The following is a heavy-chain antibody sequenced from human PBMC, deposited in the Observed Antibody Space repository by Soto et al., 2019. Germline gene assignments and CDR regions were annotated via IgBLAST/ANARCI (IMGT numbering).Heavy chain of an antibody. CDR3: AGEKVGTTGIDF. CDR2: MNPYSGNK. Sequence: QAQLVQSGAEVKKPGASVKVSCKASGYTFTGYDINWVRQATGQGLEWMGWMNPYSGNKGYAQNFQDRDTITRDNSITTAYMELTSLRDDDSAVYYCAGEKVGTTGIDFWGQGTLVTVSS. V-gene: IGHV1-8*01. D-gene: IGHD1-26*01. J-gene: IGHJ4*02. CDR1: GYTFTGYD.